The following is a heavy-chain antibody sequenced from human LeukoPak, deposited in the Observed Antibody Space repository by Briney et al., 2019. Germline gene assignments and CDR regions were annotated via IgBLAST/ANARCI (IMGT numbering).Heavy chain of an antibody. Sequence: PGGSLRLSCAASGFTFSSYWMSWVRLAPGKGLEWVANIRQDGSEKYYVDSVKGRFTISRDNAKNSLYLQMNSLRAEDTAVYYCARDLRGSGWYFDYWGQGTLVTVSS. CDR2: IRQDGSEK. J-gene: IGHJ4*02. CDR1: GFTFSSYW. D-gene: IGHD6-19*01. CDR3: ARDLRGSGWYFDY. V-gene: IGHV3-7*03.